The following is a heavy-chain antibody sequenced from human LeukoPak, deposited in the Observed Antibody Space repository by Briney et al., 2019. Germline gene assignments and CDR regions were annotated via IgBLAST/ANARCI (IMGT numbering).Heavy chain of an antibody. D-gene: IGHD4-17*01. Sequence: GGSLRLSCAASGFTFSSYWMHWVRQVPGKGPVWVSRVNSDGSGTSYADSVKGRFTISRDNAKNTLYLQMNSLRAEDTAVYYCARDGGSDGDYYFDYWGQGTLVTVSS. J-gene: IGHJ4*02. CDR1: GFTFSSYW. CDR3: ARDGGSDGDYYFDY. CDR2: VNSDGSGT. V-gene: IGHV3-74*01.